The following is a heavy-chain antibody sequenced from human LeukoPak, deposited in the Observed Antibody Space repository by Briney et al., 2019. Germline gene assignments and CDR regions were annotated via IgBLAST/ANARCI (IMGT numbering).Heavy chain of an antibody. Sequence: GESLRLSCAASGFTFSSYAMSWVRQAPGKGLEWVSAISGSGGSTYYADSVKGRFTISRDNSKNTLYLQMNSLRAEDTAVYYCAKHVIVVVPAATDYWGQGTLVTVSS. CDR1: GFTFSSYA. V-gene: IGHV3-23*01. CDR2: ISGSGGST. D-gene: IGHD2-2*01. J-gene: IGHJ4*02. CDR3: AKHVIVVVPAATDY.